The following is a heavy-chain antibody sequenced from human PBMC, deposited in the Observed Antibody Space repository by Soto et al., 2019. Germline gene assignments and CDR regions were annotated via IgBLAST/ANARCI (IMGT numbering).Heavy chain of an antibody. D-gene: IGHD2-8*01. CDR1: GGTFSNHA. Sequence: QVQLVQSGAEVKKPGSSVKVSCKASGGTFSNHAINWVRQAPGQGLEWMGGIIPIFNTATYAQKVHGRVTIIADESSMTADMALSSLRSEYTAVYYCARSRCCNGGGYSHSPALDVWGLGTTVTVSS. CDR2: IIPIFNTA. J-gene: IGHJ6*02. CDR3: ARSRCCNGGGYSHSPALDV. V-gene: IGHV1-69*01.